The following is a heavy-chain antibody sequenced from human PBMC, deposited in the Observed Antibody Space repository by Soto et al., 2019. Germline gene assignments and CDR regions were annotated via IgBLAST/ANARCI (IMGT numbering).Heavy chain of an antibody. CDR1: GFTFSTYA. Sequence: GGSLRLSCAASGFTFSTYAMSWVRQAPGKGLEWVSAISTSVGSTYYTDSVKGRFTISRDNSKNTLYLQMNSLRAEDTAVYYCALQWMAEPPRTDYWGQGTLVTVSS. J-gene: IGHJ4*02. V-gene: IGHV3-23*01. CDR3: ALQWMAEPPRTDY. D-gene: IGHD6-19*01. CDR2: ISTSVGST.